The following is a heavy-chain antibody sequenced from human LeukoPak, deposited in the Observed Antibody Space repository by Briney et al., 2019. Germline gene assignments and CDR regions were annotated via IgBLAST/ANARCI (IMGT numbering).Heavy chain of an antibody. CDR1: GGSFSGYY. V-gene: IGHV4-34*01. CDR2: INHSGST. CDR3: ARATPPAGPTNMRNWPRVPGCMDV. D-gene: IGHD2-8*01. J-gene: IGHJ6*04. Sequence: SETLSLICAVYGGSFSGYYCSCIRQPPGKGLEWIGEINHSGSTTDNPSLRSLVTISVDASKSQFSLKLSSVTAADTAVYYCARATPPAGPTNMRNWPRVPGCMDVWGKGTTVTVSS.